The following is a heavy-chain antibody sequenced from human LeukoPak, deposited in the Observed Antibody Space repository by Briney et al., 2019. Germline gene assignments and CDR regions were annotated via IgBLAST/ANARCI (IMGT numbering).Heavy chain of an antibody. D-gene: IGHD2-21*01. V-gene: IGHV4-4*07. CDR3: AKTHCGGGSCDKFDS. CDR2: VYASATT. J-gene: IGHJ5*01. Sequence: SETLSLTCTVSGASISTYFWSWIRQPAGKRMEWIGRVYASATTYYNPSLRSRVTLSIDTSKNQFSLSLNSVTAADTAVYYCAKTHCGGGSCDKFDSWGQGILVTVSS. CDR1: GASISTYF.